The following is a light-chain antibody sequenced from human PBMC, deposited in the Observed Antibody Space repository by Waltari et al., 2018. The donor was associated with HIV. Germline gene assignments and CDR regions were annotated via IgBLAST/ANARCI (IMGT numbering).Light chain of an antibody. J-gene: IGLJ3*02. Sequence: QTVVTQEPSFSVSPGGTVTLTCGLSSGSVSTSYYPSCYQQTPGQAPRTLLYSTNTRSSGVPDRFAGSILGNKAALTITGAQADDESDYYCVLYMGSGIGVFGGGTKLTVL. V-gene: IGLV8-61*01. CDR3: VLYMGSGIGV. CDR2: STN. CDR1: SGSVSTSYY.